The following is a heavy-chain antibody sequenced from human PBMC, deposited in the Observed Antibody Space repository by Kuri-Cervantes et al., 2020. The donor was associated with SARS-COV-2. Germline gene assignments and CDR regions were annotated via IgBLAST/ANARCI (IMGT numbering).Heavy chain of an antibody. J-gene: IGHJ2*01. Sequence: GESLKISCAASGFIFSDYAIDWVRQAPGKGLEWVTIISFDGRNSKYADSVKGRFTISRDNAKNVVYLQMDRLRVEDTAVYYCVREAPGSASGITSFDLWGRGTLVTVSS. D-gene: IGHD3-10*01. CDR3: VREAPGSASGITSFDL. CDR2: ISFDGRNS. V-gene: IGHV3-30*04. CDR1: GFIFSDYA.